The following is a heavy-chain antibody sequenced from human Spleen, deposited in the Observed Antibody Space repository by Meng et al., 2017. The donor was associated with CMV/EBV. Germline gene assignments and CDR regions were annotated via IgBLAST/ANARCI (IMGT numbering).Heavy chain of an antibody. CDR1: GFTFDDYG. J-gene: IGHJ4*02. Sequence: GGSLRLSCTASGFTFDDYGMSWVRQAPGKGLEWVSGINWNGGRTAYEDSVKGRFTISRDNAKNSLYLQMNSLTAEDTAFYYCARDPQLGNFDYWGQGTLVTVSS. V-gene: IGHV3-20*04. CDR3: ARDPQLGNFDY. D-gene: IGHD1-1*01. CDR2: INWNGGRT.